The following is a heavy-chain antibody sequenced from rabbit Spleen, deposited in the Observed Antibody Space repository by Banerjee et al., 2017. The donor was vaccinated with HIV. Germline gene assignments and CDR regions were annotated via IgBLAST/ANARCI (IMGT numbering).Heavy chain of an antibody. CDR1: GVSFSGSSY. CDR2: AYAGSSGST. J-gene: IGHJ4*01. Sequence: QQQLEESGGGLVKPGGTLTLTCKASGVSFSGSSYMCWVRQAPGKGLEWVACAYAGSSGSTYSATWAKGRFTISKTSSTTVTLQMTSLTAADTATYFCARGSATMTMVITGYYLNLWGPGTLVTVS. D-gene: IGHD2-1*01. CDR3: ARGSATMTMVITGYYLNL. V-gene: IGHV1S45*01.